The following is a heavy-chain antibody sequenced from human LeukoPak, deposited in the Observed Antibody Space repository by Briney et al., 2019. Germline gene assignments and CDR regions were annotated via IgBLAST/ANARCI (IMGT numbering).Heavy chain of an antibody. CDR3: ARHGSGWSFDY. V-gene: IGHV4-59*08. J-gene: IGHJ4*02. Sequence: SETLSLTCTVSGGSISGYYWSWIWQPPGRGLEWIGYISYSGSTNYNPSLKSRVSISVDTSKNQFSLNLNSVTAADTAVFYCARHGSGWSFDYWGQGTLVTVSS. D-gene: IGHD6-19*01. CDR2: ISYSGST. CDR1: GGSISGYY.